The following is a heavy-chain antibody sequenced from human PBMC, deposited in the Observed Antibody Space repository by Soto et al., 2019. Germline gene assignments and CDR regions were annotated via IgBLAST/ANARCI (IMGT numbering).Heavy chain of an antibody. V-gene: IGHV4-59*08. CDR3: ARSRGYSYGYSVPFRGYYYYYMDV. D-gene: IGHD5-18*01. CDR2: IYYSGST. Sequence: SETLSLTCTVSGGSISSYYWSWIRQPPGKGLEWIGYIYYSGSTNYNPSLKSRVTISVATSKNQFSLKLSSVTAADTAVYYCARSRGYSYGYSVPFRGYYYYYMDVWGKGTTVTVSS. J-gene: IGHJ6*03. CDR1: GGSISSYY.